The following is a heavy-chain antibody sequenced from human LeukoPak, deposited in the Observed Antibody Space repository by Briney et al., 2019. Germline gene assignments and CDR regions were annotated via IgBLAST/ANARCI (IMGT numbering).Heavy chain of an antibody. CDR3: SRGSDFWSGMPLYFFDH. V-gene: IGHV1-2*02. D-gene: IGHD3-3*01. J-gene: IGHJ4*02. CDR2: IDPNSGGT. Sequence: ASVTVSCKASGYTFTGCYIHWIRQAPGQGLKWMGWIDPNSGGTNYSSNFQGRVTMTRDTSISTAYMELSRLRSKDAARYFCSRGSDFWSGMPLYFFDHWGRRTLVPVSS. CDR1: GYTFTGCY.